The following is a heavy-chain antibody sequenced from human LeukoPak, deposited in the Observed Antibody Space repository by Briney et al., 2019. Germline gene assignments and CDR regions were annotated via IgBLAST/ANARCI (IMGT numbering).Heavy chain of an antibody. V-gene: IGHV3-15*01. Sequence: RGGCLRLSCAASGFTFSNAWMSWVRQAPGKGLEWVGRIKSKTDGGATDYAAPVKGRFTISRDDSKNTLYLQMNSLKTEDTAVYYCTTDGDPYSGGWFDYWGQGTLVTVSS. D-gene: IGHD6-19*01. J-gene: IGHJ4*02. CDR3: TTDGDPYSGGWFDY. CDR2: IKSKTDGGAT. CDR1: GFTFSNAW.